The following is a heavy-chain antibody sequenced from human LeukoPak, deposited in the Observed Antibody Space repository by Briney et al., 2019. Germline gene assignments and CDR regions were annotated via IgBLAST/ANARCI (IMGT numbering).Heavy chain of an antibody. V-gene: IGHV6-1*01. Sequence: SQTLSLTCVISGDSISSNSGVWNWIRQSPSRGLEWLGRTYYRSKWYNDYAVSVKSRITINPDTSKNQFSLQLNSVTPEDTAVCYCARQYSGFDYWGQGTLVTVSS. J-gene: IGHJ4*02. CDR3: ARQYSGFDY. CDR2: TYYRSKWYN. CDR1: GDSISSNSGV. D-gene: IGHD5-18*01.